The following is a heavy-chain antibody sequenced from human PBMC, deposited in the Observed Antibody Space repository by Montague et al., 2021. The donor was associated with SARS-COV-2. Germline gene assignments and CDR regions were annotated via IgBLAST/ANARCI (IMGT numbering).Heavy chain of an antibody. CDR1: GGSVSSRSYY. Sequence: SETLSLTCTVSGGSVSSRSYYWGWIRQPPGKGLEWIGTIFYTGNTYYNPSLKSRITISIDTSKNQFSLKLTSVTAADTSLYYCARHPGSPKDAFDIWGQGTMVTVSS. J-gene: IGHJ3*02. CDR2: IFYTGNT. V-gene: IGHV4-39*01. CDR3: ARHPGSPKDAFDI.